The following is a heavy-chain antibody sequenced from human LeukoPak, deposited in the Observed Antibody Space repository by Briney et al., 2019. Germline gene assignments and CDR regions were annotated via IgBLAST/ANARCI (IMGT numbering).Heavy chain of an antibody. CDR2: IRQDGSEK. V-gene: IGHV3-7*01. D-gene: IGHD2/OR15-2a*01. Sequence: GGSLRLSCAASGLTFSSYWMSWVRQAPGKGLEWVANIRQDGSEKYYVDSVKGRFTISRDNAKNTLYLQMNSLRAEDTAVYFCAILNGIFNYWGQGTLVTVSS. CDR3: AILNGIFNY. CDR1: GLTFSSYW. J-gene: IGHJ4*02.